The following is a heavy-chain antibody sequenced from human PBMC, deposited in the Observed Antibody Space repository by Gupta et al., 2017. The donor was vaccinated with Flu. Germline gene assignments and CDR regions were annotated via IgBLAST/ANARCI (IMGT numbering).Heavy chain of an antibody. Sequence: EVQLVESGGGLVQPGGSLKLSCAASGFTFSGSAMHWVRQASGKGLEWVGRIRSKANSYATAYAASVKGRFTISRDDSKNTAYLQMNSLKTEDTAVYYCTRLGVGDNWNFYYGMDVWGQGTTVTVSS. CDR1: GFTFSGSA. CDR2: IRSKANSYAT. CDR3: TRLGVGDNWNFYYGMDV. J-gene: IGHJ6*02. D-gene: IGHD1-20*01. V-gene: IGHV3-73*01.